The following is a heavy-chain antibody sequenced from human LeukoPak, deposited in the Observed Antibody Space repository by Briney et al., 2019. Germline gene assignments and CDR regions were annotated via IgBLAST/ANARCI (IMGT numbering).Heavy chain of an antibody. CDR1: GFTFSSYW. CDR2: INSDGNST. Sequence: GGSLRLSCAASGFTFSSYWMHWVRQAPGKGLVWVSRINSDGNSTNYADSVKGRFTISRDNAKGSVYLQMNILRAEDTAVYYCSRGHYGPDYWGQGTLVTVSS. J-gene: IGHJ4*02. V-gene: IGHV3-74*01. D-gene: IGHD3-16*01. CDR3: SRGHYGPDY.